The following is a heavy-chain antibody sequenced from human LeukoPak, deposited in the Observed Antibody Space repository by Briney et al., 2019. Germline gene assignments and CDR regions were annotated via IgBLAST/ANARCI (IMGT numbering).Heavy chain of an antibody. Sequence: SVKVSCKASAGTFSSYAISWVRQAPGQGLEWMGRIIPIFGIANYAQKFQGRVTITADKSTSTAYMELSSLRSEDTAVYYCARSKGDYVPLFYYYYGMDVWGQGTTVTVSS. J-gene: IGHJ6*02. CDR3: ARSKGDYVPLFYYYYGMDV. CDR1: AGTFSSYA. CDR2: IIPIFGIA. D-gene: IGHD4-17*01. V-gene: IGHV1-69*04.